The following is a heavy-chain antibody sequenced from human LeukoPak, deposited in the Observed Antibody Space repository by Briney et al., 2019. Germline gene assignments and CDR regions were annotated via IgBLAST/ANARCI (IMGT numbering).Heavy chain of an antibody. J-gene: IGHJ4*02. CDR3: ARVAPGNGHFDY. D-gene: IGHD6-13*01. CDR1: GFTFSSYS. V-gene: IGHV3-21*01. Sequence: GGSLRLSCAASGFTFSSYSMIWVRQAPGKGLEWVSSITSSSTYIYYADSLKGRFTISRDNAKNSLYLQMNSLTAEDTAVYYCARVAPGNGHFDYWGQGTLVTVTS. CDR2: ITSSSTYI.